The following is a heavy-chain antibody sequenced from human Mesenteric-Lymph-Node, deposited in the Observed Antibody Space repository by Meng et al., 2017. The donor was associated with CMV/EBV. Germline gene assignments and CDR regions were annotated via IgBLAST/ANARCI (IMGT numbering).Heavy chain of an antibody. CDR3: AINSGSSHGDY. D-gene: IGHD1-26*01. CDR1: GYTFTSYE. J-gene: IGHJ4*02. CDR2: MNPNSANA. V-gene: IGHV1-8*01. Sequence: ASVKVSCKASGYTFTSYEMTWVRQASGQGLEWMGWMNPNSANAVYTQKFQGRVTMTRDTSTSTAYMELSSLRSEDTAVYYCAINSGSSHGDYWGQGTLVTVSS.